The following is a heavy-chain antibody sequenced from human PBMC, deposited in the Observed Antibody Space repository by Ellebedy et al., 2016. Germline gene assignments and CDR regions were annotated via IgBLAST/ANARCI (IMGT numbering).Heavy chain of an antibody. CDR1: GYTFTSYY. CDR3: ARDTTDRRYNWFDP. V-gene: IGHV1-2*02. J-gene: IGHJ5*02. CDR2: INPNSGGT. Sequence: ASVKVSCKASGYTFTSYYMHWVRQAPGQGLEWMGWINPNSGGTNYAQKLQGRVTMTRDTSTSTVYMELSSLRSEDTAVYYCARDTTDRRYNWFDPWGQGTLVTVSS. D-gene: IGHD4-11*01.